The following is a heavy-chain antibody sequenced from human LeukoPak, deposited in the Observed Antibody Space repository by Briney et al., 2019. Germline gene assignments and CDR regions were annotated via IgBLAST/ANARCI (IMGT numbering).Heavy chain of an antibody. J-gene: IGHJ4*02. Sequence: GGSLRLSCAASGFTFSSYWMSWVRQAPGKGLEWVANIKQDGSEKYYVDSVKGRFTISRDNAKNSLYLQMNSLRAEDTAVYYCARDIWEAARPLDYWGQGTLVTVSS. V-gene: IGHV3-7*01. D-gene: IGHD6-6*01. CDR2: IKQDGSEK. CDR3: ARDIWEAARPLDY. CDR1: GFTFSSYW.